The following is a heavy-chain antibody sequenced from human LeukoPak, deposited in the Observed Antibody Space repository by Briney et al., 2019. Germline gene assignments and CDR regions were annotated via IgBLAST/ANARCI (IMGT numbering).Heavy chain of an antibody. CDR1: EFTFSSYW. CDR2: INSDGSTT. V-gene: IGHV3-74*03. Sequence: PGGSLRLSCVASEFTFSSYWMHWVRQAPGEGLVWVSVINSDGSTTLYADSVNGRLTISRDNAKNTLSLQMNSLRAEDTAVYYCEGLRGKITTIDYWDQGTLVTVSS. J-gene: IGHJ4*02. CDR3: EGLRGKITTIDY. D-gene: IGHD4-11*01.